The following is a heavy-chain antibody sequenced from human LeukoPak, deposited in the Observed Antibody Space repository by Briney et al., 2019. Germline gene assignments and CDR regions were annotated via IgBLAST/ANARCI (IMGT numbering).Heavy chain of an antibody. CDR2: ISYDGSNK. D-gene: IGHD3-10*01. CDR3: AKGITMVRGVMGDAFDT. Sequence: GGSLRLSCAASGFTFSSYGMHWVRQAPGKGLEWVAVISYDGSNKYYADSVKGRFTISRDNSKNTLYLQMNSLRAEDTAVYYCAKGITMVRGVMGDAFDTWGQGTMVTVSS. J-gene: IGHJ3*02. V-gene: IGHV3-30*18. CDR1: GFTFSSYG.